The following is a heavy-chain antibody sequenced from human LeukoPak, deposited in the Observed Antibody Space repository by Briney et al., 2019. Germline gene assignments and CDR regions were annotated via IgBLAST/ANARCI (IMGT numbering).Heavy chain of an antibody. Sequence: SETLSLTCTVSGGSISSYYWSWIRQPPGKGLEWIGYIYYSGSTNYNPSLKSRVTISVDTSKNQFSLKLSSVTAADTAVYYCARAVITIFGVVIQPYYMDVWGKGTTVTVSS. D-gene: IGHD3-3*01. CDR2: IYYSGST. CDR3: ARAVITIFGVVIQPYYMDV. V-gene: IGHV4-59*01. J-gene: IGHJ6*03. CDR1: GGSISSYY.